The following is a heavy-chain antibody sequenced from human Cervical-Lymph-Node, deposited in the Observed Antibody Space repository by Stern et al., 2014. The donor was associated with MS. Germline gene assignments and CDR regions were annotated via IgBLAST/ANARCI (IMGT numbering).Heavy chain of an antibody. D-gene: IGHD1-26*01. CDR1: GFTFRGYS. CDR2: IKGRAYGGTT. CDR3: TRVEYSRWEVLGYYSDY. V-gene: IGHV3-49*04. Sequence: EVQLVESGGGFVKPGRSLRLSCTSSGFTFRGYSMNWVRQAPGKGLEWVGGIKGRAYGGTTEYAESVNGRFIISRDDSKSIAYLQMNSLKTEDTALYYCTRVEYSRWEVLGYYSDYWGQGTLVTVSS. J-gene: IGHJ4*02.